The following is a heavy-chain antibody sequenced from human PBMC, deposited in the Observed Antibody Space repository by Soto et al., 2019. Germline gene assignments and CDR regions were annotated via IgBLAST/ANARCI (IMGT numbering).Heavy chain of an antibody. V-gene: IGHV1-18*04. CDR1: GYTFTNFG. CDR3: ARGVRDIFVRGGVMDV. Sequence: QVQLVQSGVEVKKPGASVTVSCKASGYTFTNFGISWVRQAPGQGLEWMGWISTNAGNTKYVQKFQGRVSMTTDTSSNTAYMELRSLRSDDTAVYYCARGVRDIFVRGGVMDVWGQGTTVTVSS. J-gene: IGHJ6*02. CDR2: ISTNAGNT. D-gene: IGHD3-10*02.